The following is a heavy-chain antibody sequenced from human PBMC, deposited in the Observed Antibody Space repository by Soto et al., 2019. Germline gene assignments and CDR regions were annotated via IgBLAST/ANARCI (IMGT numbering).Heavy chain of an antibody. CDR3: MRGNTGYGNFDY. CDR2: IYRDGTT. V-gene: IGHV3-74*01. D-gene: IGHD5-12*01. J-gene: IGHJ4*02. Sequence: VSLRLSCAVSGFSLNNYWMHWVRQRPGKGLVWVARIYRDGTTSYADSVKGRFTISRDNAKNTVSLQMNSLKDEDTAVYYCMRGNTGYGNFDYWGQGTLVTVSS. CDR1: GFSLNNYW.